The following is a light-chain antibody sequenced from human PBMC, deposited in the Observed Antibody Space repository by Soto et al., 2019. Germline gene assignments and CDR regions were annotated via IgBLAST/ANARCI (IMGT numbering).Light chain of an antibody. J-gene: IGLJ1*01. Sequence: XQXAXVSXXXGXXXXISXXXXXSDVGGYNYVSWYQQHPGKAPNLMIYDVSDRSSGVSNRFSGSKSGNTASLTISGLQAEDEADYYCSSYTSSSTLFFGTGTKVT. CDR2: DVS. V-gene: IGLV2-14*01. CDR1: XSDVGGYNY. CDR3: SSYTSSSTLF.